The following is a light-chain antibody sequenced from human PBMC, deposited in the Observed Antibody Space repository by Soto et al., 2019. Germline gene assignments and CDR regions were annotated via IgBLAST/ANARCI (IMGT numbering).Light chain of an antibody. CDR3: QQYGSSPKIT. CDR1: QSVSSSY. V-gene: IGKV3-20*01. CDR2: GAS. J-gene: IGKJ5*01. Sequence: EGVLTQSPATLSLSPGERATLSCRASQSVSSSYLAWYQQKPGQAPRLLIYGASSRATGIPDRFSGSGSGTDFTLTISRLEPEDFAVYYCQQYGSSPKITFGQGTRLENK.